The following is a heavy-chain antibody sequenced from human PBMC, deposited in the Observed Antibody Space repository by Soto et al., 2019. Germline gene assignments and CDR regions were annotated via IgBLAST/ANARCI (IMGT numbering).Heavy chain of an antibody. V-gene: IGHV1-8*01. CDR2: MNPNSGNT. Sequence: QVQLVQSGAEVKKPGASVKVSCKASGYTFTSSDINWVRQATGQGLEWLGWMNPNSGNTGYAQRFQGRITLTRSTSINTAYLELSSLSSDASAVYYCARGPSPWGQEPWSPSPQ. CDR3: ARGPSP. J-gene: IGHJ5*02. CDR1: GYTFTSSD.